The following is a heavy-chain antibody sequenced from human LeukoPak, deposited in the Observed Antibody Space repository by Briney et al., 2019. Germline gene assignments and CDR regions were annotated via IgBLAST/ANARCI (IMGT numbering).Heavy chain of an antibody. D-gene: IGHD3-3*01. CDR3: ARDRAYTIFGVVSWGDWFDP. Sequence: ASVKVSCKASGYTFTSYYMHWVRQAPGQGLEWMGIINPSGGSTSYAQKFQGRVTMTRDTSTSTAYMELSSLRSEDTAVYYCARDRAYTIFGVVSWGDWFDPWGQGTLVTVSS. CDR2: INPSGGST. CDR1: GYTFTSYY. V-gene: IGHV1-46*01. J-gene: IGHJ5*02.